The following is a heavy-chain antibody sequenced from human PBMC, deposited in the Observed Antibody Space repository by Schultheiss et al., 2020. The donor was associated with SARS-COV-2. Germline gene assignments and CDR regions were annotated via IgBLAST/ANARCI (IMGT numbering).Heavy chain of an antibody. CDR2: IHQSGGT. V-gene: IGHV4-4*02. CDR3: ARPREGPYYYYGMDV. CDR1: GGSISSSNW. J-gene: IGHJ6*02. D-gene: IGHD1-26*01. Sequence: SETLSLTCAVSGGSISSSNWWSWVRQPPGKGLEWIGHIHQSGGTKYNPSLASRLTMSVDTSKSQFSLKLSSVTAADTAVYYCARPREGPYYYYGMDVWGQGTTVTVSS.